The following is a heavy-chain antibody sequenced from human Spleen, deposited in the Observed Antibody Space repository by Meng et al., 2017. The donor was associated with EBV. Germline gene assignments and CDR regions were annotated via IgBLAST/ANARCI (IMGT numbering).Heavy chain of an antibody. CDR1: GGSFSGHY. D-gene: IGHD2-15*01. Sequence: QGQLQQWAAGLLKPSETLSLTCAVDGGSFSGHYWTWIRQPPGKGLEWIGEINHSGRTNYNPSLKSRVTISVDTSKNQFSLKLSSVTAADTAVYYCARGYCSGGSCYSDYWGQGTLVTVSS. J-gene: IGHJ4*02. CDR3: ARGYCSGGSCYSDY. CDR2: INHSGRT. V-gene: IGHV4-34*02.